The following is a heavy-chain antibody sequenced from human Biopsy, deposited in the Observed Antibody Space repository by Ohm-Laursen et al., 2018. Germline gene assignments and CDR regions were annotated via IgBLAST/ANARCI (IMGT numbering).Heavy chain of an antibody. D-gene: IGHD3-22*01. V-gene: IGHV3-13*01. Sequence: SLRLSCAASGFTFNWYDMRWVRQASGKGLEWVSAVGNAGDTYYSASVKGRFTISRENAKNSLYLQMNSLRAGDTAVYYCARARDYYDSSGYYYGYYYYNMDVWGQGTTVTVSS. CDR1: GFTFNWYD. J-gene: IGHJ6*02. CDR2: VGNAGDT. CDR3: ARARDYYDSSGYYYGYYYYNMDV.